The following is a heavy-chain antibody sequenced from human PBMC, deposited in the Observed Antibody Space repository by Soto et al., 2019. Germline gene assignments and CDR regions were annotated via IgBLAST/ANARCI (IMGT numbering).Heavy chain of an antibody. J-gene: IGHJ4*02. CDR3: ARGPESSNYFDF. CDR2: MNPNSGNT. CDR1: GYTFTSYD. V-gene: IGHV1-8*01. Sequence: GASVKVSCKASGYTFTSYDINWVRQATGQGLEWMGWMNPNSGNTGYAQKFQGRVTMTRNTSISTAYMELSSLRSEDTAVYYCARGPESSNYFDFWAQGNLVTVSS. D-gene: IGHD6-13*01.